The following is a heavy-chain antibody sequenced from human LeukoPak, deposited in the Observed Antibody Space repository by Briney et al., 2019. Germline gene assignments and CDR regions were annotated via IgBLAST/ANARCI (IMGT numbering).Heavy chain of an antibody. CDR1: GGSIGTYY. Sequence: SETLSLTCTVSGGSIGTYYWSWIRQPPGKGLEWIGYIYYSGSTNYNPSLRSRVTILVDTSKNQFSLRLSSVTAADTAVYYCVAGGGWLEKVDYWGQGTLVTVSS. D-gene: IGHD5-24*01. CDR3: VAGGGWLEKVDY. V-gene: IGHV4-59*08. CDR2: IYYSGST. J-gene: IGHJ4*02.